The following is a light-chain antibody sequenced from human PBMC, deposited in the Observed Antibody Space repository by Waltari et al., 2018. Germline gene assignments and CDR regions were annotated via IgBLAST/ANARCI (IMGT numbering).Light chain of an antibody. Sequence: SYVLTQPPSVSVAPGKTARITCGGNDLGTKSVHWYQQEPGQAPVLAVHDNSDRPSGIPDRFSGSNSGDTATLTISRVEAGDEADYYCQVWDTRSDHLIFGGGTKLTVL. V-gene: IGLV3-21*03. CDR1: DLGTKS. CDR2: DNS. CDR3: QVWDTRSDHLI. J-gene: IGLJ2*01.